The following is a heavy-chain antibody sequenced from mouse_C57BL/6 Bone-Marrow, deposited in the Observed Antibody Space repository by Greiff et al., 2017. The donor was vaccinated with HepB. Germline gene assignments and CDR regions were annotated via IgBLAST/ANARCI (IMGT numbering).Heavy chain of an antibody. V-gene: IGHV7-1*01. CDR3: ARDAQDSSGYGFAY. Sequence: EVKVVESGGGLVQSGRSLRLSCATSGFTFSDFYMEWVRQAPGKGLEWIAASRNKANDYTTEYSASVKGRFIVSRDTSQSIIYLQMNALRAEDTAIYYCARDAQDSSGYGFAYWGQGTLVTVSA. D-gene: IGHD3-2*02. J-gene: IGHJ3*01. CDR2: SRNKANDYTT. CDR1: GFTFSDFY.